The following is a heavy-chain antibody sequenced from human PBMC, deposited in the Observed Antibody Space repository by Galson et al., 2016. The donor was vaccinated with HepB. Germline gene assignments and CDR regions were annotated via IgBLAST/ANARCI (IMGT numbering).Heavy chain of an antibody. CDR1: GVSINTDNW. CDR2: IYRSGTT. J-gene: IGHJ5*02. Sequence: SETLSLTCVVSGVSINTDNWWSWVRQAPGRGLEWIGEIYRSGTTHCNPSLRSRVTISADKPKNQISLRMNSVTAADTAVYYCARGQLIHGFDPWGQGTLVVVSS. D-gene: IGHD2-21*01. V-gene: IGHV4-4*02. CDR3: ARGQLIHGFDP.